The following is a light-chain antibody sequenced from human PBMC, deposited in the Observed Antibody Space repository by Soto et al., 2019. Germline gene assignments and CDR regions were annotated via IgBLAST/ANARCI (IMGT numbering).Light chain of an antibody. CDR2: GAS. Sequence: EIVITQSPDTLSVSPGERATVSCRSSESVSSNLALYQQKAGQAPRLLIYGASTRATGIPARFSGSGSGTEFTLTISTLQSEDVAIYYCQQYNSWPPYTFGQGTKVDIK. CDR3: QQYNSWPPYT. J-gene: IGKJ2*01. V-gene: IGKV3-15*01. CDR1: ESVSSN.